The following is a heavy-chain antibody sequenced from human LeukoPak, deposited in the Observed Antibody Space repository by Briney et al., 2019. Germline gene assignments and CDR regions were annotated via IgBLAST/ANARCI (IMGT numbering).Heavy chain of an antibody. J-gene: IGHJ4*02. Sequence: SVKVSCKASGGTFSSYAISWVRQAPGQGLEWMGGIIPIFGTANYAQKFQSRVTITADESTSTAYMELSSLRSEDTAVYYCARTGGSLRFLEWLLYFDYWGQGTLVTVSS. V-gene: IGHV1-69*01. CDR2: IIPIFGTA. D-gene: IGHD3-3*01. CDR1: GGTFSSYA. CDR3: ARTGGSLRFLEWLLYFDY.